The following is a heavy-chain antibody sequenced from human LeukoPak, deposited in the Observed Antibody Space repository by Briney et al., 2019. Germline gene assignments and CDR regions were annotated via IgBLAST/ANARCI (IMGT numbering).Heavy chain of an antibody. D-gene: IGHD6-13*01. CDR2: IYYSGST. V-gene: IGHV4-59*01. CDR3: ASSNWLRDANFDS. CDR1: GGSISSYY. J-gene: IGHJ4*02. Sequence: SETLSLTCTVSGGSISSYYWSWIRQPPGKGLEWIGYIYYSGSTNYNPSLKSRVTISVDTSKNQFSLKLSSVTAADTAVYYCASSNWLRDANFDSWGQGTLVTVSS.